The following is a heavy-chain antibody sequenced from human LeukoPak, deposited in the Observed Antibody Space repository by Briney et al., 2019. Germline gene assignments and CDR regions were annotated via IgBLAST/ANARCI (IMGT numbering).Heavy chain of an antibody. D-gene: IGHD3-9*01. Sequence: SETLSLTCVVSSGSVNSGSYYWTWFRQPAGKGLEWIGRIFTSGSTNYNPSLKSRVTISVDTSKNHFSLKLSSVTAADTAVYYCARELPYYDILTGYYNNWFDPWGQGTLVTVSS. CDR3: ARELPYYDILTGYYNNWFDP. J-gene: IGHJ5*02. V-gene: IGHV4-61*02. CDR1: SGSVNSGSYY. CDR2: IFTSGST.